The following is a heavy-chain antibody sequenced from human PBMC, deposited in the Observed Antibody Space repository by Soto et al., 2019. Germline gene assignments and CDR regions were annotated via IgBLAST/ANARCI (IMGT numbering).Heavy chain of an antibody. CDR1: GFTFSSYS. CDR3: TAVHRLVPAAIDRIPSYYYYMDV. V-gene: IGHV3-21*01. Sequence: GGSLRLSCAASGFTFSSYSMNWVRQAPGKGLEWVSSISSSSSYIYYADSVKGRFTISKDNAKNSLYLQMNSLRAEDTAVYYCTAVHRLVPAAIDRIPSYYYYMDVWGKGTTVTVSS. CDR2: ISSSSSYI. D-gene: IGHD2-2*01. J-gene: IGHJ6*03.